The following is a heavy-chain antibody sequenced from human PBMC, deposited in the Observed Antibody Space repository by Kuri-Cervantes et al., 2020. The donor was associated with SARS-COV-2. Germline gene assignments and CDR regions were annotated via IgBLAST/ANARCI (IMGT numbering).Heavy chain of an antibody. V-gene: IGHV1-18*01. CDR2: VSTHTGNT. Sequence: ASVKVSCKASDYSFISYGISWVRQAPGQGLEWMGWVSTHTGNTNYAQKLQGRVTITRNTSISTAYMELSSLRSEDTAVYYCARAFSNYVDWFDHWGQGTLVTVSS. CDR1: DYSFISYG. D-gene: IGHD4-11*01. CDR3: ARAFSNYVDWFDH. J-gene: IGHJ5*02.